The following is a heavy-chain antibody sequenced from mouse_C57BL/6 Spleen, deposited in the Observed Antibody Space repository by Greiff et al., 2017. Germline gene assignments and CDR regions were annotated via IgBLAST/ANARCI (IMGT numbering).Heavy chain of an antibody. V-gene: IGHV1-59*01. D-gene: IGHD2-1*01. J-gene: IGHJ3*01. CDR3: ARGDGNYVAWFAY. Sequence: QVQLQQPGAELVRPGTSVKLSCKASGYTFTSYWMHWVKQRPGQGLEWIGVIDPSDSYTNYNQKFKGKATLTVDTSSSTAYMQLSSLTSEDSAGYYCARGDGNYVAWFAYWGQGTLVTVSA. CDR2: IDPSDSYT. CDR1: GYTFTSYW.